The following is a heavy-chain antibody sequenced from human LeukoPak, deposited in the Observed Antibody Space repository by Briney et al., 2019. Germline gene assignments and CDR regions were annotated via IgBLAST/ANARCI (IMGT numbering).Heavy chain of an antibody. CDR1: GLIFSSYG. V-gene: IGHV3-30*02. CDR2: IRHDESKT. J-gene: IGHJ6*03. Sequence: GGSLRLSCAASGLIFSSYGMHWVRQAPGEGLEWVAYIRHDESKTFYADSVKGRFTISRDNSKNTLYLQMHSLRAEDTALYYCAKPVIPSAYQGTYYMDVWGKGTTVAVSS. CDR3: AKPVIPSAYQGTYYMDV. D-gene: IGHD3-16*01.